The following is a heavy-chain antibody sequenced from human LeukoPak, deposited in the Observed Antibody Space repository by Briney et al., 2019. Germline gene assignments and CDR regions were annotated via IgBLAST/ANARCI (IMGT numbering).Heavy chain of an antibody. CDR3: TTIRGFCSGRSCLGY. CDR1: GFTFSNAW. Sequence: PGGSLRLSCAASGFTFSNAWMSWVRQAPGKGLEWVGRIKSKIDGGTTDYGAPVKGRFTISRDDSKNTLYLQMNSLKSEDTAVYYCTTIRGFCSGRSCLGYWGQGTLSPSPQ. V-gene: IGHV3-15*01. D-gene: IGHD2-15*01. CDR2: IKSKIDGGTT. J-gene: IGHJ4*02.